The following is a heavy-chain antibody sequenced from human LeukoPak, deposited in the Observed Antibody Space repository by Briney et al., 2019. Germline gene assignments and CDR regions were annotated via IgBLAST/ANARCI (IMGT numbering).Heavy chain of an antibody. CDR2: IIPIFGTA. D-gene: IGHD5-18*01. Sequence: ASVKVPCKASGGTFSSYAISWVRQAPGQGLEWMGGIIPIFGTANYAQKFQGRVTITADESTSTAYMELSSLRSEDTAVYYCARGAATGTLWYYYYYMDVWGKGTTVTVSS. CDR3: ARGAATGTLWYYYYYMDV. J-gene: IGHJ6*03. V-gene: IGHV1-69*13. CDR1: GGTFSSYA.